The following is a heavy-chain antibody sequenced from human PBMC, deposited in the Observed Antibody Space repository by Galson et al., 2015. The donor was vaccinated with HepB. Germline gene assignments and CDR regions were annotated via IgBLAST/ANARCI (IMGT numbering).Heavy chain of an antibody. CDR1: GVSIRNNRSY. D-gene: IGHD2-21*01. Sequence: SETLSLTCSVSGVSIRNNRSYWGWIRQSPGKGLEWLGTIHYTENTYYNPSPNGRLTVSQDKSKNHFSLNLRSVNAADTAVYYCARAADDIRTYLWSDWGQGTRVIFSS. CDR3: ARAADDIRTYLWSD. V-gene: IGHV4-39*02. CDR2: IHYTENT. J-gene: IGHJ4*02.